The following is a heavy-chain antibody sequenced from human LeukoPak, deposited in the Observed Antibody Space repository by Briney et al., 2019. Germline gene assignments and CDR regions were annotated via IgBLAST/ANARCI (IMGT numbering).Heavy chain of an antibody. Sequence: GGSLRLSCAASGFTFSSYWMHWVRQARGKGLEWVSRIKSDGSTNYADSVKGRFTISRDNAKNTVSLQMSSLRAEDTGVYYCARAPSEIGGYYPEYFRHWGQGTLVTVSS. V-gene: IGHV3-74*01. D-gene: IGHD3-22*01. CDR2: IKSDGST. CDR1: GFTFSSYW. CDR3: ARAPSEIGGYYPEYFRH. J-gene: IGHJ1*01.